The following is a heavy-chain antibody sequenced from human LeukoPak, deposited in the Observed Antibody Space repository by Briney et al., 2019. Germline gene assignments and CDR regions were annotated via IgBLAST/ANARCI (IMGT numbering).Heavy chain of an antibody. CDR3: ARRMVRGGGFGY. J-gene: IGHJ4*02. V-gene: IGHV4-61*08. CDR1: GDSISSGDYY. Sequence: PSETLSLTCTVSGDSISSGDYYWSWIRQPPGKGLEWIGEINHSGSTNYNPSLKSRVTISVDTSKNQFSLKLSSVTAADTAVYYCARRMVRGGGFGYWGQGTLVTVSS. CDR2: INHSGST. D-gene: IGHD3-10*01.